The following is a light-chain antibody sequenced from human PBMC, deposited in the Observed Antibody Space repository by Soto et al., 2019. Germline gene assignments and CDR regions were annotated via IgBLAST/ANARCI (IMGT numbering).Light chain of an antibody. CDR1: SSDVGSYNY. CDR2: EVS. J-gene: IGLJ2*01. CDR3: SSYTSSSSHVV. Sequence: QSALTQPASVSGSPGQSITISCTGTSSDVGSYNYVSWYQQYPGKAPKLMIHEVSYRPPGVSNRFSGSKSGNTASLTIYGLQAEDEADYYCSSYTSSSSHVVFGGGTKLTVL. V-gene: IGLV2-14*01.